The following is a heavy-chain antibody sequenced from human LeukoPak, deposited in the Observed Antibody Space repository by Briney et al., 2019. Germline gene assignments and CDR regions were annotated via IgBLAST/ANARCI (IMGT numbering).Heavy chain of an antibody. D-gene: IGHD1-1*01. J-gene: IGHJ3*02. CDR3: ARSTTYVDAFDI. V-gene: IGHV4-39*01. CDR2: ISYSGRA. CDR1: GGSVSGSSYF. Sequence: ETLSLTCSVSGGSVSGSSYFWGWVRQPPGKGLEWIGSISYSGRAYDRPSLESRLTMSVDTSKRQFSLKLTSVTAADTAVYYCARSTTYVDAFDIWGQGTMVTVSS.